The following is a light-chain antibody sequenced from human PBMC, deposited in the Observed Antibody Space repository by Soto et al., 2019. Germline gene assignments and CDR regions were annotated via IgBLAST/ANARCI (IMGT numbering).Light chain of an antibody. CDR2: DVS. CDR1: SSDVGGYNY. J-gene: IGLJ2*01. Sequence: QSALTQPRSVSGSPGQSVTISCTGTSSDVGGYNYVSWYQQHPGKAPKLMIYDVSKRPSGVPDRFSGSKSGNTASLTISGRQAEDEADYYGCSYAGSYTFRVFGGGTKLTVL. V-gene: IGLV2-11*01. CDR3: CSYAGSYTFRV.